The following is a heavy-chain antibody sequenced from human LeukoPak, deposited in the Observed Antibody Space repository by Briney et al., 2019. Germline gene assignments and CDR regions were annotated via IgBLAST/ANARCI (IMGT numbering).Heavy chain of an antibody. D-gene: IGHD2-2*01. CDR2: IIPIFGTA. CDR3: ARAPMGTAAFY. J-gene: IGHJ4*02. V-gene: IGHV1-69*13. Sequence: SVKVSYKASGGTFSSYAISWVRQAPGQGLEWMGGIIPIFGTANYAQKFQGRVTITADESTSTAYMELSSLTSDDTAFYYCARAPMGTAAFYWGQGTLVTVSS. CDR1: GGTFSSYA.